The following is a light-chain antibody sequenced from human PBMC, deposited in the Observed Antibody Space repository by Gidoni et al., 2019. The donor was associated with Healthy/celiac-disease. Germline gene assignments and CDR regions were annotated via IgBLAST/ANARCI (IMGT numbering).Light chain of an antibody. V-gene: IGKV1-9*01. CDR1: QGISSY. J-gene: IGKJ1*01. Sequence: DIQLTQSPSFLSASVGDRVTITCRASQGISSYLAWYQQKPGKAPKLLIYAASTLQSGVPSRFSGSGSGTEFTLTISSLQPEDFATYYCQQLNSSTRTFGQXTKVEIK. CDR2: AAS. CDR3: QQLNSSTRT.